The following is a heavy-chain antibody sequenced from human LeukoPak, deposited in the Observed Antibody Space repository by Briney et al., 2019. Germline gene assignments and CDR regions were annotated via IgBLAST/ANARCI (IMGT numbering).Heavy chain of an antibody. D-gene: IGHD3-3*01. CDR1: GFTFSSYS. Sequence: GGSLRLSCAASGFTFSSYSMNWVRQAPGKGLEWVSYISSSSSTIYYADSVKGRFTISRDNAKNSLYLQMNSLRAEDTAVYYCARDPLYDFWSGYYPFDYWGQGTLVTVSS. V-gene: IGHV3-48*01. CDR3: ARDPLYDFWSGYYPFDY. CDR2: ISSSSSTI. J-gene: IGHJ4*02.